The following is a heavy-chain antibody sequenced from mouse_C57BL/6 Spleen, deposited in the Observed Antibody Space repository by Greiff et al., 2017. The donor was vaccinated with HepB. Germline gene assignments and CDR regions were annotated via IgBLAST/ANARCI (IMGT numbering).Heavy chain of an antibody. CDR3: TLPSTMVTTEGFAY. CDR2: IDPEDGDT. J-gene: IGHJ3*01. CDR1: GFNIKDYY. D-gene: IGHD2-2*01. Sequence: EVKLVESGAELVRPGASVKLSCTASGFNIKDYYMHWVKQRPEQGLEWIGRIDPEDGDTEYAPKFQGKATMTADTSSNTAYLQLSSLTSEDTAVYYCTLPSTMVTTEGFAYWGQGTLVTVSA. V-gene: IGHV14-1*01.